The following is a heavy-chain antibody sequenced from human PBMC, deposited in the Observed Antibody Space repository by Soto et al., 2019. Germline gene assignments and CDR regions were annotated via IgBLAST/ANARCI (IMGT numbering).Heavy chain of an antibody. CDR1: GFTLSRYA. Sequence: GVPLRVSCAASGFTLSRYAMNLVRQAPGKGLEWVSAISGSGGSTYYADSVKGRFTISRDNSKNTLYLQMNSLRAEDTAVYYGAKDGVPAAIPYYYYYYMDVWGKGTTVTVSS. J-gene: IGHJ6*03. V-gene: IGHV3-23*01. CDR3: AKDGVPAAIPYYYYYYMDV. CDR2: ISGSGGST. D-gene: IGHD2-2*02.